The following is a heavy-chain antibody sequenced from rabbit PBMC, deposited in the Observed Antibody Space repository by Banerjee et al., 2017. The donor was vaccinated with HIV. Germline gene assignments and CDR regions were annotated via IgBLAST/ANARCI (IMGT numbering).Heavy chain of an antibody. J-gene: IGHJ4*01. CDR3: VRGSAYAGAGYAL. CDR2: IYTGSGST. D-gene: IGHD4-2*01. V-gene: IGHV1S40*01. Sequence: QSLEESGGDLVKPGASLTLTCTASGLDFSDSYWVCWVRQAPGKGLEWIACIYTGSGSTYYASWAKGRFTISKTSSTTVTLQMTSLTAADTATYFCVRGSAYAGAGYALWGPGTLVTVS. CDR1: GLDFSDSYW.